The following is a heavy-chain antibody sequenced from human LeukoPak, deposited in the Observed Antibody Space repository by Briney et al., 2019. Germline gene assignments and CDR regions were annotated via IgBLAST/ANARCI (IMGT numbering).Heavy chain of an antibody. CDR3: ASETYYHGSGSYYKGQF. CDR2: ISGDGTTT. Sequence: QSGGSLRLSCAASGFTFSRYLMRWVRQAPGKGLVGVSRISGDGTTTTYADSVKGRFTVSRDNAENTLYLQMNSLRIEDTGVYYCASETYYHGSGSYYKGQFWGQGTLVTVSS. V-gene: IGHV3-74*01. D-gene: IGHD3-10*01. J-gene: IGHJ4*02. CDR1: GFTFSRYL.